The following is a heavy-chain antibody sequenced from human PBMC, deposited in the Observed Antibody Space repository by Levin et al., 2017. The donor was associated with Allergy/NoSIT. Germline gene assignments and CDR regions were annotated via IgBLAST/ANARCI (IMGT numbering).Heavy chain of an antibody. D-gene: IGHD4-17*01. V-gene: IGHV2-5*02. CDR1: GFSITPTGVG. CDR3: VHRRTVTPEEAFDS. CDR2: IFWDDDK. Sequence: SGPTLVKPTQTLTLTCTFSGFSITPTGVGVGWIRQPPGEALEWLALIFWDDDKRYRPSLKSRLTITKDTSKNQVVLTMTNMDPVDTATYFCVHRRTVTPEEAFDSWGQGTMVTVSS. J-gene: IGHJ3*02.